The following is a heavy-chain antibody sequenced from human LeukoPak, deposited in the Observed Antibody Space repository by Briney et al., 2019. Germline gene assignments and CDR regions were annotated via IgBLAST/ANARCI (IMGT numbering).Heavy chain of an antibody. Sequence: SETLSLTCTVSGGSISSYYWSWIRQPAGKGLEWIGRIYTSGSTNYNPSLKSRVTISVDTSKNQFSLKLSSVTAADTAVYYCARLIAARPYYMDVWGKGTTVTVSS. CDR2: IYTSGST. CDR3: ARLIAARPYYMDV. D-gene: IGHD6-6*01. CDR1: GGSISSYY. V-gene: IGHV4-4*07. J-gene: IGHJ6*03.